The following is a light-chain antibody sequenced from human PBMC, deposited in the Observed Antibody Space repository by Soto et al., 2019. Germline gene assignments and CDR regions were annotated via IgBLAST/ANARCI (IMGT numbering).Light chain of an antibody. CDR3: MQTVQLPGT. V-gene: IGKV2D-29*01. CDR2: EVS. CDR1: QSLLYSDGKTY. J-gene: IGKJ1*01. Sequence: DIVMTQTPLSLSVTPGQPASISCKSSQSLLYSDGKTYLSWYRQKPGQPPQLLIYEVSNRFSGVTESFSGRGSGTEFTRRISRVEAEDVGVYYCMQTVQLPGTFGPGTKVEIK.